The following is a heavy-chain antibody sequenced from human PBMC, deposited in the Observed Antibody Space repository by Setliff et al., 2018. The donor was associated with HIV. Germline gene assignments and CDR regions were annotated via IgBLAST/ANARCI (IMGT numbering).Heavy chain of an antibody. CDR2: IKQDGSEK. CDR1: GFTFSSYE. CDR3: ARDDYMLYSYYYGMDV. Sequence: GESLKISCAASGFTFSSYEMNWVRQAPGKGLEWVANIKQDGSEKYYVDSVKGRFTISRDNAKSSLYLQMNSLRAEDTAVYYCARDDYMLYSYYYGMDVWGQGTTVTVSS. V-gene: IGHV3-7*01. D-gene: IGHD4-4*01. J-gene: IGHJ6*02.